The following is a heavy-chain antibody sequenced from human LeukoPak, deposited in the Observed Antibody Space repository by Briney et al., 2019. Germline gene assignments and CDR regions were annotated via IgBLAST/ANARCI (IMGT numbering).Heavy chain of an antibody. V-gene: IGHV4-59*01. D-gene: IGHD5-18*01. J-gene: IGHJ4*02. Sequence: SETLSLTCTVSGGSISSYYWSWIRQPPGKGLEWIGYIYYSGSTNYNPSLKCRVTISVDTSKNQFSLKLSSVTAADTAVYYCARDSGYSYGYVYWGQGTLVTVSS. CDR1: GGSISSYY. CDR3: ARDSGYSYGYVY. CDR2: IYYSGST.